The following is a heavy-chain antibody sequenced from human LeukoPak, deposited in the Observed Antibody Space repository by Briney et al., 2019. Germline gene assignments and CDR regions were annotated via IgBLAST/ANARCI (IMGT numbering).Heavy chain of an antibody. CDR3: AREEKEVGASDY. Sequence: SETLSLTCAVSGVXFSGYYCSWVRQPPGKGLEWIGEINHSGSTNYNPSLKSRVTISVDTSKNQFSLKLSSVTAADTAVYYCAREEKEVGASDYWGQGTLVTVSS. CDR1: GVXFSGYY. V-gene: IGHV4-34*01. CDR2: INHSGST. J-gene: IGHJ4*02. D-gene: IGHD1-26*01.